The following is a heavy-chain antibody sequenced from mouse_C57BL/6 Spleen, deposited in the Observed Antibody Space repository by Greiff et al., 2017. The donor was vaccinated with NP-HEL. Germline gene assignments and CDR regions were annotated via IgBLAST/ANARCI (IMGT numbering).Heavy chain of an antibody. J-gene: IGHJ3*01. CDR2: IDPEDGDT. Sequence: VQLQQSGAELVRPGASVKLSCTASGFNIKDYYMHWVKQRPEQGLEWIGRIDPEDGDTEYAPKFQGKATMTADTSSNTAYLQLSSLTSEDTAVYYCTLYYYGSSYWFAYWGQGTLVTVSA. D-gene: IGHD1-1*01. CDR3: TLYYYGSSYWFAY. V-gene: IGHV14-1*01. CDR1: GFNIKDYY.